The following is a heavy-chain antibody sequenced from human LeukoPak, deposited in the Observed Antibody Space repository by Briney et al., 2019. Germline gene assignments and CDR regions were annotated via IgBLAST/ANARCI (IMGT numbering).Heavy chain of an antibody. Sequence: SETLSLTCAVYGGSFSGYYWSWIRQPPGKGLEWIGEINHSGSTNYNPSLKSLVTISVDTSKNQFSLKLSSVTAADTAVYYCARTPYYYGSGRRKYYFDYWGQGTLVTVSS. CDR2: INHSGST. CDR1: GGSFSGYY. D-gene: IGHD3-10*01. CDR3: ARTPYYYGSGRRKYYFDY. V-gene: IGHV4-34*01. J-gene: IGHJ4*02.